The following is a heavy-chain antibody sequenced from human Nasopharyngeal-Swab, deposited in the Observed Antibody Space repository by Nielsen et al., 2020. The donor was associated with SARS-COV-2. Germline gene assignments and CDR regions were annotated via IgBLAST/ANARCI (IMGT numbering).Heavy chain of an antibody. CDR1: GGSVSSGNFY. CDR2: IYYSGST. Sequence: SETLSLTCTVSGGSVSSGNFYWSWIRQPPGKGLEWIGYIYYSGSTNYNPSLKSRVTISVDTSKNQFSLKLTSVTAADTAVYYCARGLAAAWYGIYYFDYWGQGTLVTVSS. D-gene: IGHD6-13*01. V-gene: IGHV4-61*01. CDR3: ARGLAAAWYGIYYFDY. J-gene: IGHJ4*02.